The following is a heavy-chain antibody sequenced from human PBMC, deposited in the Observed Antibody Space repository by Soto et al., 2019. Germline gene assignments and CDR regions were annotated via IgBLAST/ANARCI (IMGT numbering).Heavy chain of an antibody. J-gene: IGHJ4*02. D-gene: IGHD2-2*01. V-gene: IGHV3-30*03. CDR2: ISYDGTYK. CDR3: ARDQALLHTTSRGFFDY. CDR1: GFTFSSYG. Sequence: PGGSLRLSCAAAGFTFSSYGMHWVRQTPGKGLEWVAAISYDGTYKYYADSVKGRFTISRDNSKNTLNLQMNSLKTEDTAVYYCARDQALLHTTSRGFFDYWGLGTLVTVSS.